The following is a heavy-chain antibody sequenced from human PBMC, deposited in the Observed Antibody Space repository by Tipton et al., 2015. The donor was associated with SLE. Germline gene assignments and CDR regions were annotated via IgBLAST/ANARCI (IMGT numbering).Heavy chain of an antibody. CDR2: IGTDGSEK. CDR1: GFTFATYW. Sequence: SLRLSCAASGFTFATYWMGWVRQAPGKGLQWVATIGTDGSEKYYVDSVKGRFTISRDNAKNSLYLQMNSPRAEDTALYYCASATRGGDSGLWGQGTLVTVSS. V-gene: IGHV3-7*01. D-gene: IGHD2-21*01. CDR3: ASATRGGDSGL. J-gene: IGHJ4*02.